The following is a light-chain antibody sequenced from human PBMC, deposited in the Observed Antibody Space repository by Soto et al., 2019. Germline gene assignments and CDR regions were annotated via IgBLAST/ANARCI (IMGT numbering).Light chain of an antibody. J-gene: IGKJ5*01. CDR3: QQRSNWPPIT. CDR2: GAS. V-gene: IGKV3-11*01. Sequence: EVVLTQSPATLSLSPGEGATLSCRASQSISSSYLSWYQQKPGQAPRLLIYGASARATGIPARFSGSGSGTDFTLTISSLEAEDFAVYYCQQRSNWPPITFGQGTRLEIK. CDR1: QSISSSY.